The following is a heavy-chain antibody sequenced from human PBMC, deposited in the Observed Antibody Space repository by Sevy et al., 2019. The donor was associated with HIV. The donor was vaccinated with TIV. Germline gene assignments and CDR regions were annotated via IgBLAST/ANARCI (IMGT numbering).Heavy chain of an antibody. Sequence: GGSLRLSCAASGFTFSNAWVSWVRQAPGKGLEWVGRIKSKTDGGTIDYAAPVKGRFSISRDDSKNTLYLQMNSLKIEDTAVYYCASRHYHGSGSYPDSWGQGILVTVSS. CDR1: GFTFSNAW. V-gene: IGHV3-15*01. D-gene: IGHD3-10*01. CDR2: IKSKTDGGTI. J-gene: IGHJ4*02. CDR3: ASRHYHGSGSYPDS.